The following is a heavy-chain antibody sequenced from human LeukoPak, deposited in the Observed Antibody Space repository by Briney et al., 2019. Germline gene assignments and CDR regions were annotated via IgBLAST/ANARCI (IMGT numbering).Heavy chain of an antibody. CDR2: MNANSGDT. V-gene: IGHV1-8*01. CDR1: GYTFTIYN. J-gene: IGHJ4*02. D-gene: IGHD6-19*01. CDR3: ARTRYRSDLGY. Sequence: GASVRVSCKSSGYTFTIYNINWVRQATGQGLEWMGWMNANSGDTGYAQKFQGGVTMTRNTSISTGYMEVGSLRSEDTGVYYCARTRYRSDLGYWGQGTLVTVSS.